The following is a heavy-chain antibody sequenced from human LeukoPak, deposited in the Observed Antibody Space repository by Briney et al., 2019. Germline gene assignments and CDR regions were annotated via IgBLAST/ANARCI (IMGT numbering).Heavy chain of an antibody. Sequence: GGSLRLSCAASGFTFSSYGMHWVRQAPGKGLEWVAFIRYDGSNKYYADSVKGRFTISRDNSKNTLYLQMNSLRAEDTAVYYCAKGPPITMVRGAYYYMDAWGKGTTVTISS. J-gene: IGHJ6*03. CDR2: IRYDGSNK. V-gene: IGHV3-30*02. CDR3: AKGPPITMVRGAYYYMDA. D-gene: IGHD3-10*01. CDR1: GFTFSSYG.